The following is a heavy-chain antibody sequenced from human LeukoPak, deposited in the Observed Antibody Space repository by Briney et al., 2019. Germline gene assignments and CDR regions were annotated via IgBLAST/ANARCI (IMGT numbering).Heavy chain of an antibody. CDR1: GFDFSTYA. J-gene: IGHJ4*02. CDR3: AKDGQSFNSMWDYLDS. V-gene: IGHV3-23*01. Sequence: LGGSLRLSCAASGFDFSTYAMSWVRQAPGKGLEWVSGIGGGDTHYADSVKGRFTISRDNSKSTVELHMSSLRVEDTAVYYCAKDGQSFNSMWDYLDSWGRGTLVTVSS. CDR2: IGGGDT. D-gene: IGHD1-26*01.